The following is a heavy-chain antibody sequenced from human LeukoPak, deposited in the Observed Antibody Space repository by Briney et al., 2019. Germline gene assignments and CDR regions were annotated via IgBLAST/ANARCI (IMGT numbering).Heavy chain of an antibody. D-gene: IGHD4-17*01. CDR1: GFVFSTYG. CDR3: ARDDDYDDHNTFDM. V-gene: IGHV3-33*01. J-gene: IGHJ3*02. CDR2: IWSHGNTK. Sequence: GGSLRLSCAASGFVFSTYGMLWVRQAPGKGLEWVAVIWSHGNTKKYADSVTGRFTISRDNSKNTLYLEMNTLRAEDTAVYYCARDDDYDDHNTFDMWGHGTMVTVSS.